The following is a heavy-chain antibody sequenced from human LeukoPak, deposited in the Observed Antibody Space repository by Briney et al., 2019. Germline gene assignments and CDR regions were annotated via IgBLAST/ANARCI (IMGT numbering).Heavy chain of an antibody. CDR2: INHSGST. J-gene: IGHJ5*02. V-gene: IGHV4-34*01. Sequence: SETLSLTCAVYGGSFSGYYWSWIRQPPGKGLEWIGEINHSGSTNYNPSLKSRLTISVDTSKNQFSLKLSSVTAADTAVYYCARGPRITIFGVGTYWFDPWGQGTLVTVSS. D-gene: IGHD3-3*01. CDR1: GGSFSGYY. CDR3: ARGPRITIFGVGTYWFDP.